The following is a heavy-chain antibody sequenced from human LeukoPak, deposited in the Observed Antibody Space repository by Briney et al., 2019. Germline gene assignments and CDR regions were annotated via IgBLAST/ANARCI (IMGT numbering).Heavy chain of an antibody. CDR1: GGSISSNAYY. CDR2: IYSSVST. D-gene: IGHD1-26*01. V-gene: IGHV4-39*01. J-gene: IGHJ4*02. CDR3: AYSGSYGHLGY. Sequence: SETLSLTCTVSGGSISSNAYYWAWIRQPPGKGLEWIGSIYSSVSTYYNPSLKSRVTISVDTSKNQFSLRLNSVTAADTALYYCAYSGSYGHLGYWGQGIPVTVSS.